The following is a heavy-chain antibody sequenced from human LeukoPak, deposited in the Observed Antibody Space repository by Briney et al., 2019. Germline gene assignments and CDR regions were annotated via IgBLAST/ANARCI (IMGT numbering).Heavy chain of an antibody. D-gene: IGHD3-22*01. CDR3: ARVYYDSTPRFDP. CDR2: INHSGST. J-gene: IGHJ5*02. CDR1: GGSFSGYY. V-gene: IGHV4-34*01. Sequence: SETLSLTCAVYGGSFSGYYWSWIRQPPGKGLEWIGEINHSGSTNYNPSLKSRVTISVDTSKNQFSLKLSSVTAADTAVYYCARVYYDSTPRFDPWGQGTLVTVSS.